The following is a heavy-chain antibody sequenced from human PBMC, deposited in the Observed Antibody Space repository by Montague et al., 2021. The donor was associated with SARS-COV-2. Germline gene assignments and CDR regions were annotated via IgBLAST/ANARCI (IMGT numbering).Heavy chain of an antibody. V-gene: IGHV2-5*01. D-gene: IGHD3-9*01. CDR2: XYSXDEK. J-gene: IGHJ4*02. CDR3: AHLIRYYDIFTGIPFDY. CDR1: GFSLSTPNVC. Sequence: PPLVKPTQTLTLTCTFSGFSLSTPNVCVGWIRQPPGKALEWVAVXYSXDEKRYSPSLRNRLTITKDTAKNQVVLSLTYVDPVDTATYYCAHLIRYYDIFTGIPFDYWGQGSRVTVSS.